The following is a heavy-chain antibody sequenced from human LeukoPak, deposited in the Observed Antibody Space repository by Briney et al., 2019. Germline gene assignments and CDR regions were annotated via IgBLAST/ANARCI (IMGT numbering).Heavy chain of an antibody. CDR3: AKDRRPVTMVQGVIITAAFDI. Sequence: GGSLRLSCAASGFTFDDYAMHWVRHAPGKGLEWVSGISWNSGSIGYADSVKGRFTISRDNAKNSMYLQMNSLRAEDTALYYCAKDRRPVTMVQGVIITAAFDIWGQGTMVTVSS. V-gene: IGHV3-9*01. CDR2: ISWNSGSI. J-gene: IGHJ3*02. CDR1: GFTFDDYA. D-gene: IGHD3-10*01.